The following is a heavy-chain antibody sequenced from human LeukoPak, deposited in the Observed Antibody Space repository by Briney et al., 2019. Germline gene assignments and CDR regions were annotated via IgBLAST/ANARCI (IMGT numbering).Heavy chain of an antibody. CDR1: GGSFSGYY. Sequence: SETLSPTCAVYGGSFSGYYWSWIRQPPGKGLEWIGEINHSGSTNYNPSLKSRVTISVDTSKNQFSLKLSSVTAADTAVYYCARDGAAAGSFSYYYYYYGMDVWGQGTTVTVSS. D-gene: IGHD6-13*01. CDR2: INHSGST. CDR3: ARDGAAAGSFSYYYYYYGMDV. J-gene: IGHJ6*02. V-gene: IGHV4-34*01.